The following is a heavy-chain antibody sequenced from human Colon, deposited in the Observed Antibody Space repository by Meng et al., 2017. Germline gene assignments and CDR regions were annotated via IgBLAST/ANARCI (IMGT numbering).Heavy chain of an antibody. CDR1: GGSISRSDW. Sequence: QLQLPGSGPGLVKPSGTLSLTCAVSGGSISRSDWWSWVRQPPGKGLEWIGETSHSGSTNYSPSLKSRVTISLDKSKNQLSLKLNSVTAADTAVYYCASSDYYRSDYWGQGTLVTVSS. D-gene: IGHD3-22*01. CDR3: ASSDYYRSDY. V-gene: IGHV4-4*02. CDR2: TSHSGST. J-gene: IGHJ4*02.